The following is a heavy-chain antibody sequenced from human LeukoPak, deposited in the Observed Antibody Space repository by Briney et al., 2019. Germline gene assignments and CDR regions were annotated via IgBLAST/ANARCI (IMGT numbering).Heavy chain of an antibody. Sequence: PGRSLRLSCAASGSSFSSYAMHWVRQAPRKRLEWGAGISYDGNKKNYADSVKGRFSISRANYKNTLYLQMNSLRAEDTAVYYCAKVEAVAGIFRRELYGMDVWGQGTTVTVSS. CDR3: AKVEAVAGIFRRELYGMDV. D-gene: IGHD6-19*01. CDR1: GSSFSSYA. J-gene: IGHJ6*02. CDR2: ISYDGNKK. V-gene: IGHV3-30*04.